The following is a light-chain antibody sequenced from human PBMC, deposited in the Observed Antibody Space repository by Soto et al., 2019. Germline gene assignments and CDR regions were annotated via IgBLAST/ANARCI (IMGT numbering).Light chain of an antibody. CDR1: SSNIGNNA. Sequence: QSALTQPPSVSDAPRQRVTISCSGSSSNIGNNAVSWYQHFPGKAPKLLIYYNNVLASGVSDRFSGSKSGTSASLAISGLRPEDEADYYCAVWDDNLNGPVFGGGTKVTVL. CDR3: AVWDDNLNGPV. V-gene: IGLV1-36*01. J-gene: IGLJ3*02. CDR2: YNN.